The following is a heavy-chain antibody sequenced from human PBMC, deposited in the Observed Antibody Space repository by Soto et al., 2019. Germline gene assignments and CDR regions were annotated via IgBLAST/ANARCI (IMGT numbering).Heavy chain of an antibody. D-gene: IGHD3-22*01. J-gene: IGHJ4*02. Sequence: EVKLLESGGRLVQPGGSLRLSCAASGFSFNIFAMNWVRQAPGQGLEWVSGISGGGGSTYYADSVKGRFTISRDNSNNPPYRQMNSLRAEDTAVYYGAKDPTSYDSSAQFDSWGQGTLVTVSS. CDR3: AKDPTSYDSSAQFDS. CDR1: GFSFNIFA. V-gene: IGHV3-23*01. CDR2: ISGGGGST.